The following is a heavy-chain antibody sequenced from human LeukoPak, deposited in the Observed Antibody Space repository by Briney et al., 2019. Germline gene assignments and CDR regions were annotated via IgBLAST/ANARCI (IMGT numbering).Heavy chain of an antibody. V-gene: IGHV3-72*01. J-gene: IGHJ3*02. CDR3: ARDQRADTNAFDI. CDR1: GFTFSDHY. CDR2: TRNKANSYTT. Sequence: GGSLRLSCAASGFTFSDHYMDWVRQAPGKGLEWVGRTRNKANSYTTEYAASVKGRFTISRDDSKNSLYLQMNSLKTEDTAVYYCARDQRADTNAFDIWGQGTMVTVSS. D-gene: IGHD3-3*01.